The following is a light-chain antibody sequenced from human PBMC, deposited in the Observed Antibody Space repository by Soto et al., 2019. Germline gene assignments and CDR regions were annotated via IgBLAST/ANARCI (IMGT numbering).Light chain of an antibody. Sequence: EIVLTQSPATLSLSPGERATLSCRASQSVSSYLAWYQQKPGQAPRLLIYDASNRATGIPARFSGSGPGTDFTLNISIREPEDFAVYYCEQRSSWPLTFGGGTKVEIK. CDR2: DAS. J-gene: IGKJ4*01. CDR1: QSVSSY. V-gene: IGKV3-11*01. CDR3: EQRSSWPLT.